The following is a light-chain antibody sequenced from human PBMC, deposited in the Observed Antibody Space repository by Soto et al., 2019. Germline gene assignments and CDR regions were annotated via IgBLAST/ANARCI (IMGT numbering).Light chain of an antibody. Sequence: EIVLTQSPGTLSVSPGERATLSCRASQSVSSSYLAWYQQKPGQAPRLLIYGASSRATGIPDRFSGSGSGTDFTLTISRLEPEDFAVDYCQQYGSSPLTFGGGTKVEIK. J-gene: IGKJ4*01. CDR3: QQYGSSPLT. CDR1: QSVSSSY. V-gene: IGKV3-20*01. CDR2: GAS.